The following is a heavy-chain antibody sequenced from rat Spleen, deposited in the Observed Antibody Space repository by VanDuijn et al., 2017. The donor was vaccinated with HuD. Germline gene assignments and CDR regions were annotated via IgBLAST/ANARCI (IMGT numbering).Heavy chain of an antibody. CDR2: IWAGGST. CDR1: GFSLTSNG. J-gene: IGHJ3*01. Sequence: QVQLKESGPGLVQPSQTLSLTCTVSGFSLTSNGVGWVRQPLGKGLVWMGTIWAGGSTNYNSALKSRLGISRDTSKSQVFLKMNSLQTEDTATYYCARAHTTGIRDWLAYWGQGTLVTVSS. V-gene: IGHV2-72*01. D-gene: IGHD1-9*01. CDR3: ARAHTTGIRDWLAY.